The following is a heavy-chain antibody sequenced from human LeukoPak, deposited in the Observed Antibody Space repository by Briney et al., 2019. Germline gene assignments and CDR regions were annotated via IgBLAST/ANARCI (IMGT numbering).Heavy chain of an antibody. Sequence: GGSLRLSCAASGFTFSSYSMNWVRQAPGKVLERVSSISSSSSYIYYADSVKGRFTISRDNAKNSLYLQMNSLRAEDTAVYYCARDWDSSGPYYFDYWGQGTLVTVSS. V-gene: IGHV3-21*01. CDR3: ARDWDSSGPYYFDY. CDR1: GFTFSSYS. CDR2: ISSSSSYI. J-gene: IGHJ4*02. D-gene: IGHD6-19*01.